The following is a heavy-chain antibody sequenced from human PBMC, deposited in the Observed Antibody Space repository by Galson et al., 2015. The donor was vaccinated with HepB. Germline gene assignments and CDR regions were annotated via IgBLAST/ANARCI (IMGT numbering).Heavy chain of an antibody. CDR2: INHSGST. D-gene: IGHD4-17*01. Sequence: LSLTCAVYGGSFSGYYWSWIRQPPGKRLEWIGEINHSGSTNYNPSLKSRVTISVDAPKNQFSLKLSSVTAADTAVYYCARGGGDDAFDIWGQGTMVTVSS. CDR1: GGSFSGYY. CDR3: ARGGGDDAFDI. J-gene: IGHJ3*02. V-gene: IGHV4-34*01.